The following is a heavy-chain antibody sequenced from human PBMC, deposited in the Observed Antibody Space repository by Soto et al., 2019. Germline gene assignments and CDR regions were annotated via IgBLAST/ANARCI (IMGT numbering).Heavy chain of an antibody. CDR1: GFTFSSYW. CDR3: ASLYYDFWSGYPRIYYYYGMDV. V-gene: IGHV3-7*05. D-gene: IGHD3-3*01. Sequence: GGSLRLSCAASGFTFSSYWMSWVRQAPGKGLEWVANIKQDGSEKYYVDSVKGRFTISRDNAKNSLYLQMNSLRAEDTAVYYCASLYYDFWSGYPRIYYYYGMDVWGQGTTVTVSS. CDR2: IKQDGSEK. J-gene: IGHJ6*02.